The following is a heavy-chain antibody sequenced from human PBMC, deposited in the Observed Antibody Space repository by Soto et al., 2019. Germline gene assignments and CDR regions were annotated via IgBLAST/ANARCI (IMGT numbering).Heavy chain of an antibody. D-gene: IGHD3-16*01. CDR2: IYYTGSS. J-gene: IGHJ4*02. CDR3: ARHPFRGVMDS. Sequence: SETLSLTCTVSGASISSTNYYWDWIRQPPGKGLEWIGSIYYTGSSFYNPSLKSRVTISVDTSKNQFSLKMTSMTAADTAVYYCARHPFRGVMDSWGQGTLVTVSS. CDR1: GASISSTNYY. V-gene: IGHV4-39*01.